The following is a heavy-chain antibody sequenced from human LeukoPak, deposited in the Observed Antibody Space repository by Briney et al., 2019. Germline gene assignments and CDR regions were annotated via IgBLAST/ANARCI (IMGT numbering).Heavy chain of an antibody. V-gene: IGHV1-18*01. CDR1: GYSSILYG. CDR2: ISTSTGDT. CDR3: ARTTRSRVFGVVNSGYYYYMDV. D-gene: IGHD3-3*01. Sequence: GASVKVSCKTSGYSSILYGISWVRQAPGQGPEWMGWISTSTGDTKYTQKFQGRVTMTTDTSTSTAYMEPRSLRSDDTAVYYCARTTRSRVFGVVNSGYYYYMDVWGKGTTVTVSS. J-gene: IGHJ6*03.